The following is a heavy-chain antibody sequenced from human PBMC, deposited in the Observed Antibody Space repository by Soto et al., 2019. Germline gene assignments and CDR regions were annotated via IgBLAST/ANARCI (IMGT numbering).Heavy chain of an antibody. CDR1: GYSISNGYY. J-gene: IGHJ4*02. V-gene: IGHV4-38-2*02. Sequence: SETLSLTCTVSGYSISNGYYWAWIRQSPGKGLEWIGSVYQTVSTSYNPSLESRVTILVDFAKNHLSLRLNSVTAADAAVYFCAREKGHSNPFDFWGPGMLVTVSS. D-gene: IGHD4-4*01. CDR2: VYQTVST. CDR3: AREKGHSNPFDF.